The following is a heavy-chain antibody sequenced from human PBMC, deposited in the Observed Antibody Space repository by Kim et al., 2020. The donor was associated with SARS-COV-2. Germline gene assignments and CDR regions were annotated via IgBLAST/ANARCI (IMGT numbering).Heavy chain of an antibody. CDR1: GFTFSSYA. Sequence: GGSLRLSCAASGFTFSSYAMHWVRQAPGKGLEWVAVISYDGSNKYYADSVKGRFTISRDNSKNTLYLQINSLRAEDTAVYYCARERVQWELLSSSFDYWGQGTLVTVSS. J-gene: IGHJ4*02. CDR2: ISYDGSNK. V-gene: IGHV3-30*04. D-gene: IGHD1-26*01. CDR3: ARERVQWELLSSSFDY.